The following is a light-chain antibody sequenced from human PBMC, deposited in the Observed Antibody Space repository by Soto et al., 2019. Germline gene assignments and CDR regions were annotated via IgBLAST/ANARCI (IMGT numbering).Light chain of an antibody. CDR2: EVS. CDR3: TSYAGSNNLV. CDR1: SSDIGGYNY. V-gene: IGLV2-8*01. J-gene: IGLJ3*02. Sequence: QSALTQPPSASGAPGQSVTISCTGTSSDIGGYNYVSWYQQHPGKAPKLIIYEVSKRPSGVPDRFSGSKSGNTASLTVSGLQAEDAADYYCTSYAGSNNLVFAGGTKLTVL.